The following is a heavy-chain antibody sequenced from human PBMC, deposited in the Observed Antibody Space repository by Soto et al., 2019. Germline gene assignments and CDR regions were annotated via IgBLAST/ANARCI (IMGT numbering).Heavy chain of an antibody. CDR2: ISYDGSNK. D-gene: IGHD2-15*01. Sequence: QVQLVESGGGVVQPGRSLRLSCAASGFTFSSYGMHWVRQAPGKGLEWVAVISYDGSNKYYADSVKGRFTISRDNSKNTLYLQMNSLIAEDTAVYYCAKETYSGPLDYWGQGTPVTVSS. CDR1: GFTFSSYG. CDR3: AKETYSGPLDY. J-gene: IGHJ4*02. V-gene: IGHV3-30*18.